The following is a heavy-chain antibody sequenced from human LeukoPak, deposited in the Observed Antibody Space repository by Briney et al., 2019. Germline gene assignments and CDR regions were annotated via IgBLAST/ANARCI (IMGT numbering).Heavy chain of an antibody. D-gene: IGHD2/OR15-2a*01. J-gene: IGHJ6*03. Sequence: PSETLSLTCAVSGYSISSGYYWGWIRQPPGKGLEWIGSIYHSGSTYYNPSLKSRVTISVDTSKNQFSLKLNSVTAADTAMYYCARQISDYYYYYMDVWGEGITVTVSS. CDR2: IYHSGST. V-gene: IGHV4-38-2*01. CDR1: GYSISSGYY. CDR3: ARQISDYYYYYMDV.